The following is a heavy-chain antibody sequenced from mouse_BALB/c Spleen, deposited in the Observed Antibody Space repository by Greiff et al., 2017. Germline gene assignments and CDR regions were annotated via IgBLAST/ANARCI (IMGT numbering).Heavy chain of an antibody. J-gene: IGHJ4*01. D-gene: IGHD2-2*01. V-gene: IGHV2-9*02. CDR3: ASHGYHYAMDY. CDR1: GFSLTSYG. Sequence: QVQLQQSGPGLVAPSQSLSITCTVSGFSLTSYGVHWVRQPPGKGLEWLGVIWAGGSTNYNSALMSRLSISKDNSKSQVFLKMNSLQTDDTAMYYCASHGYHYAMDYWGQGTSVTVSS. CDR2: IWAGGST.